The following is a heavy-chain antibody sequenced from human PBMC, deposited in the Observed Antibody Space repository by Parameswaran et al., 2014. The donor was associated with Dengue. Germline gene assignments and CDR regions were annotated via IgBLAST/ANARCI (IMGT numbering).Heavy chain of an antibody. CDR3: ARDGYCGGDCLYDYYGMDL. D-gene: IGHD2-21*01. J-gene: IGHJ6*02. CDR2: IYSGGST. Sequence: GESLKISCAASGFTVSSNYMSWVRQAPGKGLEWVSVIYSGGSTYYADSVKGRFTISRDNAKNTLYLRMNSLRAEDTAVYYCARDGYCGGDCLYDYYGMDLWGQGTTVTVSS. V-gene: IGHV3-53*01. CDR1: GFTVSSNY.